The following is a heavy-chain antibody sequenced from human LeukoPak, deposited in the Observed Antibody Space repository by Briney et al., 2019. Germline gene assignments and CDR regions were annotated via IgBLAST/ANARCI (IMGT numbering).Heavy chain of an antibody. V-gene: IGHV3-23*01. J-gene: IGHJ3*02. CDR2: ISGSGGST. D-gene: IGHD3-22*01. Sequence: PGGSLRLSCAASGFTFSSYAMSWVRQAPGKGLEWVSAISGSGGSTYYADSVKGRFTISRDNSKNTLYLQMNSLRAEDTAVYYCALLPQIVVVITTPDAFDIWGQGTMVTVSS. CDR3: ALLPQIVVVITTPDAFDI. CDR1: GFTFSSYA.